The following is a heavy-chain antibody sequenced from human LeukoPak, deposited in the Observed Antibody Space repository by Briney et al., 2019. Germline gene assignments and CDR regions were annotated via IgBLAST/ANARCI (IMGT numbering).Heavy chain of an antibody. CDR2: FDPEDGET. CDR3: ATISRLRYSWGAFDI. D-gene: IGHD3-9*01. CDR1: GYTLTELS. V-gene: IGHV1-24*01. Sequence: GASVKVSCKVSGYTLTELSMHWVRQAPGKGLEWMGGFDPEDGETIYAQKFQGRVTMTEDTSTDTAYMELSSLRSEDTAVYYCATISRLRYSWGAFDIWGQGTMVTVSS. J-gene: IGHJ3*02.